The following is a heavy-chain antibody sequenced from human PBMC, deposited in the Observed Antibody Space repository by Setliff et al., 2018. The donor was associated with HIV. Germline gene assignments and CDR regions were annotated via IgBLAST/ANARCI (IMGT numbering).Heavy chain of an antibody. CDR2: IYYSGST. CDR3: ARPIPYGLDWYFDL. V-gene: IGHV4-39*07. CDR1: GGSISSSSYY. Sequence: SETLSLTCTVSGGSISSSSYYWGWIRQPPGKGLEWIGSIYYSGSTYYNPSLETRVTLSVDTSKSQFSLKLTSVTASDTAMYYCARPIPYGLDWYFDLWGRGTLVTVSS. D-gene: IGHD4-17*01. J-gene: IGHJ2*01.